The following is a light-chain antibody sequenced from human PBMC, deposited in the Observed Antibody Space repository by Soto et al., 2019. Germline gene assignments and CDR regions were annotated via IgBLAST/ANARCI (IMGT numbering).Light chain of an antibody. CDR3: QQFHSYPIT. V-gene: IGKV1-39*01. CDR1: QSISNH. CDR2: AAS. J-gene: IGKJ4*01. Sequence: DIQMTQSPSSLSTSVEDRVIITCRASQSISNHLNWYQQKPGKAPKLLIFAASSLQSGVPSRFNGSGSGTDFTLTISCLQSEDFATYYCQQFHSYPITFGGGTKVDIK.